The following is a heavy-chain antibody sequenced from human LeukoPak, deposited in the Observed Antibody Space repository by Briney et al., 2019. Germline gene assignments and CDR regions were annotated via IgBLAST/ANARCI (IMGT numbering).Heavy chain of an antibody. CDR3: AREGAQRGYSYGNYAFDI. D-gene: IGHD5-18*01. CDR1: GYTFTGYY. V-gene: IGHV1-2*02. CDR2: INPNSGGT. J-gene: IGHJ3*02. Sequence: ASVKVSCKASGYTFTGYYMHWVRQAPGQGLEWMGWINPNSGGTNYAQKFQGRVTMTRDTSISTAYMELSRLRSDDTAVYYCAREGAQRGYSYGNYAFDIWGQGTMVTVSS.